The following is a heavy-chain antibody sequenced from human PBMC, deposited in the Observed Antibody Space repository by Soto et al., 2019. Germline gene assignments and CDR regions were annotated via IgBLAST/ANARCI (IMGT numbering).Heavy chain of an antibody. J-gene: IGHJ4*02. CDR3: ARDYVTPLKTFDY. Sequence: SETMSVTSAVDGGSFSGYYWSWISQPPGKGLEWIGEINHSGSTNYNPSLKSRVTISVDTSKNQFSLKLSSVTAADTAVYYCARDYVTPLKTFDYWGQGTLVTVSS. CDR1: GGSFSGYY. D-gene: IGHD3-16*01. V-gene: IGHV4-34*01. CDR2: INHSGST.